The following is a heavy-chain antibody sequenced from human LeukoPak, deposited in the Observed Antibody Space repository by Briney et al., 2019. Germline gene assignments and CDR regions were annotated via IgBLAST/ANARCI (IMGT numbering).Heavy chain of an antibody. Sequence: GGSLRLSCAASGFTFSHYNMNWVRQAPGKGLEWVANIKQDGSEKYYVDSVKGRFTISRDNAKNSLYLQMNSLRAEDTAVYYCARAQRDSSSWSFDYWGQGTLVTVSS. CDR2: IKQDGSEK. CDR1: GFTFSHYN. J-gene: IGHJ4*02. D-gene: IGHD6-13*01. CDR3: ARAQRDSSSWSFDY. V-gene: IGHV3-7*01.